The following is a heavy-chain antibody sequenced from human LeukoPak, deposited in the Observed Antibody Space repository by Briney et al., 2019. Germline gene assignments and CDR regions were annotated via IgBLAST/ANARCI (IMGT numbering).Heavy chain of an antibody. CDR1: GFTFTSSA. D-gene: IGHD3-22*01. J-gene: IGHJ3*02. CDR3: ARDYYVSSGDFGDAFDI. Sequence: EASVKVSCKASGFTFTSSAMQWVRQARGQRLEWIGWIVVGSGNTNYAQKFQERVTITRDMSTSTAYMELSGLRSEDTAVYYCARDYYVSSGDFGDAFDICGQGTLVTVSS. CDR2: IVVGSGNT. V-gene: IGHV1-58*02.